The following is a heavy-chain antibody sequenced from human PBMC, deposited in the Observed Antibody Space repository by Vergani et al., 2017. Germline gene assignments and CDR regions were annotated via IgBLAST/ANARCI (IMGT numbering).Heavy chain of an antibody. J-gene: IGHJ4*02. CDR3: ARDVSYSGSDYGGRVVSDYFDY. D-gene: IGHD1-26*01. CDR1: GGSISSGSYY. CDR2: IYTSGST. V-gene: IGHV4-61*02. Sequence: QVQLQESGPGLVKPSQTLSLTCTVSGGSISSGSYYWSWIRQPAGKGLEWIGRIYTSGSTNYNPSLKSRVTMSVDTSKNQFSLKLSSVTAADTAVYYCARDVSYSGSDYGGRVVSDYFDYWGQGSLVTVSS.